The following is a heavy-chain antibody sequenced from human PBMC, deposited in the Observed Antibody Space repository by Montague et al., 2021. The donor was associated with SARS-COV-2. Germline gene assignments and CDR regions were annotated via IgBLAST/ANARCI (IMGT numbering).Heavy chain of an antibody. J-gene: IGHJ4*02. CDR1: GITFSHYW. CDR2: IDSYGNTR. CDR3: AGGPPYSGTYYLAY. Sequence: SLRLSCAASGITFSHYWMHWVRQAPGKGLVWVSRIDSYGNTRTYADSVKGRFTISRDNAKNTLYLQMNSLRAEDTSVYYCAGGPPYSGTYYLAYWGQGTLVTVSS. V-gene: IGHV3-74*01. D-gene: IGHD1-26*01.